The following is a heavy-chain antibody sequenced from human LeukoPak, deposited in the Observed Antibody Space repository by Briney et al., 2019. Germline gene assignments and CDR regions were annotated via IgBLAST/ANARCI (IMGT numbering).Heavy chain of an antibody. V-gene: IGHV3-21*01. CDR2: ISSSSSYI. CDR3: AKEGPLSWSGYYKGTNWFDP. Sequence: GGSLRLSCAASGFTFSSYSMNWVRQAPGKGLEWVSSISSSSSYIYYADSVKGRFTISRDNSKNTLYLQMNSLRAEDTAVYYCAKEGPLSWSGYYKGTNWFDPWGQGTLVTVSS. CDR1: GFTFSSYS. J-gene: IGHJ5*02. D-gene: IGHD3-3*01.